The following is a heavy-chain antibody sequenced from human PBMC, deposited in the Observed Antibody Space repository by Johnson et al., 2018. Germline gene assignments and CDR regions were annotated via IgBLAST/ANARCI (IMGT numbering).Heavy chain of an antibody. D-gene: IGHD2-15*01. Sequence: QVQLVQSGGGVVQPGRSLRLSCVASGFTFSSYGMHWVRQAPGKGLEWVALIWYDGSNKYFADSVKGRFTISRDNAKNSLYLQMNSLRAEDTAVYYCARGGREGYGMDVWGQGTTVTVSS. V-gene: IGHV3-33*03. CDR2: IWYDGSNK. J-gene: IGHJ6*02. CDR1: GFTFSSYG. CDR3: ARGGREGYGMDV.